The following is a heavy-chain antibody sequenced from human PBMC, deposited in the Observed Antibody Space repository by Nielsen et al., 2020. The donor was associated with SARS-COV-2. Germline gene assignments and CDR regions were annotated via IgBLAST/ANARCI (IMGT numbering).Heavy chain of an antibody. V-gene: IGHV4-4*07. Sequence: SETLSLTCTVSGGSISSYYWSWIRQPPGKGLEWIGRIYTSGSTNYNPSLKSRVTMSVDTSKNQFSLKLSSVTAADTAVYYCARDRYYDSSGYLGFDIWGQGTMVTVSS. D-gene: IGHD3-22*01. CDR2: IYTSGST. CDR1: GGSISSYY. J-gene: IGHJ3*02. CDR3: ARDRYYDSSGYLGFDI.